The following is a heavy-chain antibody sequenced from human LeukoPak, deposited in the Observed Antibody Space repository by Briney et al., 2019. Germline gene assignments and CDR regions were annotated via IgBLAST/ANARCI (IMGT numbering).Heavy chain of an antibody. CDR1: GFTFSSYS. J-gene: IGHJ2*01. CDR2: ISSSSSTI. V-gene: IGHV3-48*01. Sequence: GGSLRLSCAASGFTFSSYSMNWVRQAPGKGLEWVSYISSSSSTIYYADSVKGRFTIFRDNAKNSLYLQMNSLRAEDTAVYYCARVAGWYFDLWGRGTLVTVSS. D-gene: IGHD2-21*01. CDR3: ARVAGWYFDL.